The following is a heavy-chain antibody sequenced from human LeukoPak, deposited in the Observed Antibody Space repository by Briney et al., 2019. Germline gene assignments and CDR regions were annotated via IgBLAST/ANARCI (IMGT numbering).Heavy chain of an antibody. V-gene: IGHV1-2*04. CDR1: GYTFTNYY. Sequence: ASVKVSCKASGYTFTNYYMHWVRQAPGQGLEWMGWISPNNGGTNYARKFQGWVTMTRDTSISTAYMELSRLTSNVTAVYYCARSKLGEVAAKFDTWGQGTLVTVSS. CDR2: ISPNNGGT. D-gene: IGHD3-16*01. CDR3: ARSKLGEVAAKFDT. J-gene: IGHJ5*02.